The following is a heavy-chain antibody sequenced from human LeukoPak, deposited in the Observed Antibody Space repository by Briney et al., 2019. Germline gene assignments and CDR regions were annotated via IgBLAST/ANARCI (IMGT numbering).Heavy chain of an antibody. CDR3: ARRAYSDLYFDY. J-gene: IGHJ4*02. D-gene: IGHD4-11*01. V-gene: IGHV4-38-2*01. CDR1: GYSISSASY. Sequence: SETLSLTCAVSGYSISSASYWGWIRQPPGKGLEWIGSISPSGNTYYNPSLKSRISISLDTSKNRFSLKLTSMTAADTAFYYCARRAYSDLYFDYWGQGTLVTVSS. CDR2: ISPSGNT.